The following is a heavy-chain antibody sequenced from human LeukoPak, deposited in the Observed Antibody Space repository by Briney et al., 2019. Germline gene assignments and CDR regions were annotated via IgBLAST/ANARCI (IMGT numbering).Heavy chain of an antibody. CDR2: INPNSGGT. J-gene: IGHJ4*02. CDR3: APSGSYSGSLDY. V-gene: IGHV1-2*02. CDR1: GYTFTGYY. Sequence: ASVKVSCKASGYTFTGYYMHWVRQAPGQGLEWMGWINPNSGGTNYAQKFQGRVTMTRDTSISTAYMELSRLRSDDTAVYYCAPSGSYSGSLDYWGQRTLVTVSS. D-gene: IGHD3-10*01.